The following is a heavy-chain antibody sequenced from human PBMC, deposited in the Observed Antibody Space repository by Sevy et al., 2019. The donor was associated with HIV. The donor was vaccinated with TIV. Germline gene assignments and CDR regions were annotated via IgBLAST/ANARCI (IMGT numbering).Heavy chain of an antibody. J-gene: IGHJ4*02. V-gene: IGHV1-2*02. CDR1: GYTFTGYY. Sequence: ASVKVSCKDSGYTFTGYYMHWVRQAPGQGLEWMGWINPNSGGKNYAQRFQGRVTMTRDTSISTAYMELSRLRSDDTAVYYCAGYRSSTSCLLPDYWGQGTLVTVSS. CDR2: INPNSGGK. CDR3: AGYRSSTSCLLPDY. D-gene: IGHD2-2*01.